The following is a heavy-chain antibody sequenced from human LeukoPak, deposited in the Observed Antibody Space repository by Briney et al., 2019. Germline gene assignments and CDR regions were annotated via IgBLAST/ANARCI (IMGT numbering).Heavy chain of an antibody. Sequence: GRSLRLSCAASGFTFSSYGMHWVRQAPGKGLEWVAVIWYDGSNKYYADSVKGRFTISRDNSKNTLYLQMNSLRAEDTAVYYCARVGYCSSTSCPYYYGMDVWGQGTTVTVSS. CDR3: ARVGYCSSTSCPYYYGMDV. J-gene: IGHJ6*02. V-gene: IGHV3-33*08. CDR1: GFTFSSYG. CDR2: IWYDGSNK. D-gene: IGHD2-2*01.